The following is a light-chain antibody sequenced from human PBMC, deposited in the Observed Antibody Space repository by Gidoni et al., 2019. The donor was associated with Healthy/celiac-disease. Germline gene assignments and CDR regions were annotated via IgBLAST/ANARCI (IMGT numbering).Light chain of an antibody. CDR3: MQALQTPRT. CDR1: QSLLHSNGYNY. CDR2: LGS. J-gene: IGKJ2*01. Sequence: EIVMHQSPLCLPVTPGEPASISCRSSQSLLHSNGYNYLDWYLQKPGQSPQLLIYLGSNRASGVPDRFSGSGSGTDFTLKISRVEAEDVGVYYCMQALQTPRTFGQGTKLEIK. V-gene: IGKV2-28*01.